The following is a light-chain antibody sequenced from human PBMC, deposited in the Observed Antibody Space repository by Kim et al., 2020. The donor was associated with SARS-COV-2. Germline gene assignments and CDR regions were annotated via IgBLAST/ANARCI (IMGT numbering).Light chain of an antibody. Sequence: SSELTQDPAVSVALGQTVRITCQGDSLRSYYATWYQQRPRQAPVLVIYGRNNRPSGIPDRFSGSSSGNTASLTISGAQAEDGADFYCQSRDSGGNVLFGGGTQLT. V-gene: IGLV3-19*01. J-gene: IGLJ2*01. CDR2: GRN. CDR3: QSRDSGGNVL. CDR1: SLRSYY.